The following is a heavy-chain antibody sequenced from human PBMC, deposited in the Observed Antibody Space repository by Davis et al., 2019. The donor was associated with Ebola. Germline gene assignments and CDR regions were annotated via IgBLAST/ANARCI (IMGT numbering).Heavy chain of an antibody. CDR1: GGSFSGYY. CDR3: ASQGLRVATIIDAFDI. D-gene: IGHD5-12*01. J-gene: IGHJ3*02. V-gene: IGHV4-39*01. Sequence: SETLSLTCAVYGGSFSGYYWGWIRQPPGKGLEWIGSIYYSGSTYYNPSLKSRVTISVDTSKNQFSLKLSSVTAADTAVYYCASQGLRVATIIDAFDIWGQGTMVTVSS. CDR2: IYYSGST.